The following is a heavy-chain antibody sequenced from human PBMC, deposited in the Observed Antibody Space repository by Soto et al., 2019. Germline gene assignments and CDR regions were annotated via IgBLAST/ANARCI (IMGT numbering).Heavy chain of an antibody. CDR1: GFTFSSYW. CDR3: VRDKPHNWFDP. CDR2: INNDGSAA. Sequence: GGSLRLSCAASGFTFSSYWMHWVRQVPGKGLVWVSRINNDGSAATYADSVKGRFTISRDNAKNTVYLQVNSLRAEDTAVYYCVRDKPHNWFDPWGQGTPVTVS. J-gene: IGHJ5*02. V-gene: IGHV3-74*01.